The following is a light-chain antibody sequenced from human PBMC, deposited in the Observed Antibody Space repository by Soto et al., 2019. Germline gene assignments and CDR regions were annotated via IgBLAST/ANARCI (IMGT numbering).Light chain of an antibody. J-gene: IGLJ3*02. Sequence: QSVLTQPPSASGTPGQRVTISCSGSSSNIGSNTVTWYQQLPGTAPKLLIYSNNQRPSGVPDRFSASKSGTSASLAISGLQSEDEADYYCAAWDDSLNGWVFGGGTKLSFL. CDR1: SSNIGSNT. V-gene: IGLV1-44*01. CDR2: SNN. CDR3: AAWDDSLNGWV.